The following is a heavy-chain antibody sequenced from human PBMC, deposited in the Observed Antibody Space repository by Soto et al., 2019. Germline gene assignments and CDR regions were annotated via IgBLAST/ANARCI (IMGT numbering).Heavy chain of an antibody. CDR2: IYPRGST. CDR3: ARVLGNDAFDI. D-gene: IGHD7-27*01. CDR1: GDSINSSNW. V-gene: IGHV4-4*02. J-gene: IGHJ3*02. Sequence: QVQLQESGPGLVKPSGTLSLTCAVSGDSINSSNWWSWVRQPPAKGLEGIGEIYPRGSTNYNPSLKNRVTISVDKSKNQSSLNLSSVTAADTALYYCARVLGNDAFDIWGQGTMVTVSS.